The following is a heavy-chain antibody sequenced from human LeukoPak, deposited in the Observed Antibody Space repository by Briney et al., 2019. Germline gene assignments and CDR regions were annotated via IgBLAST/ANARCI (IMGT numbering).Heavy chain of an antibody. V-gene: IGHV4-59*01. CDR3: ARDRASAGSFDY. Sequence: SETLSLTCSVSGGSISPYYWSWIRQPPGKGLEWIGYIYYSGTTNYNPSLQSRVTISVATSKNQFSLKLSSVTAADTALYYCARDRASAGSFDYWGQGTLVTVSS. CDR1: GGSISPYY. D-gene: IGHD6-25*01. CDR2: IYYSGTT. J-gene: IGHJ4*02.